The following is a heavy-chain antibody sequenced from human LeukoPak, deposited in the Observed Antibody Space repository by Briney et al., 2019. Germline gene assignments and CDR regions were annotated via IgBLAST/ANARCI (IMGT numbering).Heavy chain of an antibody. CDR2: INSDGTST. J-gene: IGHJ5*02. V-gene: IGHV3-74*01. D-gene: IGHD2-15*01. CDR3: ARGEYCSGGTCYSRWFDP. Sequence: GGSLRLSCAASEFSFSKFSFSNYWMHWVRQAPGKGLVWVSRINSDGTSTTYADSVQGRFTISRDNAKNTVYLQMNSLRAEDTAVYYCARGEYCSGGTCYSRWFDPWGQGNLVTVSS. CDR1: EFSFSKFSFSNYW.